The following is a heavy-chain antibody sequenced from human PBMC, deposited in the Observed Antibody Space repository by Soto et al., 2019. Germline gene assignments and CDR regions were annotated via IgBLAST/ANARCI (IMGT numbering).Heavy chain of an antibody. J-gene: IGHJ6*02. CDR3: ARDPDPTNYYYYGMDV. CDR1: GCTFSSYS. V-gene: IGHV3-48*02. CDR2: ISSSSSTI. Sequence: GGSLRLSWAASGCTFSSYSVNWVRQAPGKGLEWVSYISSSSSTIYYADSVKGRFTISRDNAKNSLYLQMNSLRDEDTAVYYCARDPDPTNYYYYGMDVWGQGTTVTVSS.